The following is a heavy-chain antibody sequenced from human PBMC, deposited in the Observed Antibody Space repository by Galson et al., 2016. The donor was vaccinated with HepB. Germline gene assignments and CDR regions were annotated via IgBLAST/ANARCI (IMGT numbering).Heavy chain of an antibody. Sequence: SETLSLTCGVSGASITSGHWWSCVRQPPGKGLEWIGEMSHTGGTNYNPSLKSRVTISVDPSKDQFSLRLSPVTAADTAVYYCARGPLRYDYMDVWGKGTTVTVSS. CDR3: ARGPLRYDYMDV. J-gene: IGHJ6*03. D-gene: IGHD3-9*01. V-gene: IGHV4-4*02. CDR1: GASITSGHW. CDR2: MSHTGGT.